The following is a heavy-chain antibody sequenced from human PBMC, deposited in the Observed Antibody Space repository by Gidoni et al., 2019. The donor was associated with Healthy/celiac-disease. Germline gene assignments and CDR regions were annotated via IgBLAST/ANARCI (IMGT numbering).Heavy chain of an antibody. V-gene: IGHV3-23*04. D-gene: IGHD3-10*01. CDR1: GFTFSSYA. CDR2: ISGSGGRT. CDR3: ATGRSSSDY. Sequence: EVQLVESWVGLVQPGGSLRLSCAASGFTFSSYAMSWVRQAPGKGLEWVSAISGSGGRTDYADSVKGRFNISRDNSKNTLYLQMNSLRAEDTAVYYCATGRSSSDYWGQGTLVTVSS. J-gene: IGHJ4*02.